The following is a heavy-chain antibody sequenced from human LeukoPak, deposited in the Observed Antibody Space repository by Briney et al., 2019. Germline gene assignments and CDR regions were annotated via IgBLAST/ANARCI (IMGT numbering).Heavy chain of an antibody. V-gene: IGHV3-23*01. CDR2: FSGSGGST. Sequence: GGSLRLSCAASGFSFSSYAMSWVRQAPGKGLEWVSSFSGSGGSTYYADSVKGRFTISRDNSKNTLYLQMNSLRAADTAVYYCAKDHRAYCGGDCVDFDYWGQGTLVTVSS. CDR3: AKDHRAYCGGDCVDFDY. J-gene: IGHJ4*02. D-gene: IGHD2-21*02. CDR1: GFSFSSYA.